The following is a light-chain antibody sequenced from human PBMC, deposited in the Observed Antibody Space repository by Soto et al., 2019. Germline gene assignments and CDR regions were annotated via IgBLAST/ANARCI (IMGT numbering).Light chain of an antibody. J-gene: IGLJ1*01. V-gene: IGLV2-14*03. Sequence: QSALTQPASVSGSPGQSIAISCTGTSFDVGAYNYVYWYQQHPGKVPKLIIYDVSSRPSGVSSRFSGSKSGNTASLTISGLQAEDEADYYCRAYTTRYLYVFGSGTKVTFL. CDR3: RAYTTRYLYV. CDR1: SFDVGAYNY. CDR2: DVS.